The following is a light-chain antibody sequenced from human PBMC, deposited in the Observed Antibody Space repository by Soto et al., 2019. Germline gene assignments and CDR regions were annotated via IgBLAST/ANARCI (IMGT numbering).Light chain of an antibody. CDR1: ALPKKY. V-gene: IGLV3-25*02. J-gene: IGLJ1*01. CDR2: KDS. CDR3: QSTDSDISFV. Sequence: SYELTQPPPVSVSPGQTARITCSGDALPKKYAYWYQQKPGQAPVLVIYKDSERPSGIPDRFSGSSSGTTVTLTISGVQAEDETDYFCQSTDSDISFVFGSGTKVTVL.